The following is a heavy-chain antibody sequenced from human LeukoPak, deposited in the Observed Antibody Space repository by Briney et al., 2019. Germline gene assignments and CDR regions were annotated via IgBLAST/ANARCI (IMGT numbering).Heavy chain of an antibody. J-gene: IGHJ4*02. V-gene: IGHV3-21*01. D-gene: IGHD3-16*01. CDR2: ISFSSGYI. Sequence: PGGSLRLSCAASGFMFSNYSMTWVRQAPGKGLEWVSSISFSSGYIYYTDSVKGRFSISRDNAKNSLYLQMNSLRAEDTALYYCARVRYYDDASYYFPWGSPNDYWGQGTLVTVSS. CDR1: GFMFSNYS. CDR3: ARVRYYDDASYYFPWGSPNDY.